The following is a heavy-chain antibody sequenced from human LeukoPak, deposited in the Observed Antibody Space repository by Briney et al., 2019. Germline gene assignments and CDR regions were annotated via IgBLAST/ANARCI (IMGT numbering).Heavy chain of an antibody. Sequence: SGGSLRLSCAASGFTFSSYWMHWVRQAPGKGLVWVSRINSDGSSTGYADSVKGRFTISRDNAKNTLYLQMNSLRAEDTAVYYCARGSKILEWLFQHTYYYYGMDVWGQGTTVTVSS. CDR2: INSDGSST. CDR1: GFTFSSYW. V-gene: IGHV3-74*01. J-gene: IGHJ6*02. D-gene: IGHD3-3*01. CDR3: ARGSKILEWLFQHTYYYYGMDV.